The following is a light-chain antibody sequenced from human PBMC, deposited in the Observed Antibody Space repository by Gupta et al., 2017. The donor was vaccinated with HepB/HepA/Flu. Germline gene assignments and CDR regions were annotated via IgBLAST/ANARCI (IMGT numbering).Light chain of an antibody. CDR3: HQYDTSPKT. J-gene: IGKJ1*01. CDR1: QSISTNY. V-gene: IGKV3-20*01. Sequence: EIVLTQSPGTLSLSPGDRATLSCRASQSISTNYVAWYQQKSGQAPRLLIYGTSSRATGIPDRFNGSGSGTDFALTISRLEPEDFAVYYCHQYDTSPKTFGQGTKVEIK. CDR2: GTS.